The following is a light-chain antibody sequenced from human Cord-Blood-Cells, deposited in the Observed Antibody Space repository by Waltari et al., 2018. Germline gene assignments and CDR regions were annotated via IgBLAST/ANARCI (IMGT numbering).Light chain of an antibody. V-gene: IGLV4-69*01. CDR1: SGHSSYA. CDR2: LNSDGSH. J-gene: IGLJ3*02. Sequence: QLVLTQSPSASASLGASVKLTCTLSSGHSSYAIAWHQQQPEKGPRYLMKLNSDGSHSKGGGIPDRCSGSSSGAERYLTISSLQSEDEADYYCQTWGTGIQVFGGGTKLTVL. CDR3: QTWGTGIQV.